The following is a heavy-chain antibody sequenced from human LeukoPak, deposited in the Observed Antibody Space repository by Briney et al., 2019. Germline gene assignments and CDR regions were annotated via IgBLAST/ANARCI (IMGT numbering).Heavy chain of an antibody. CDR1: GYSISSGYY. J-gene: IGHJ4*02. V-gene: IGHV4-38-2*01. CDR3: ATIYGDYYFDY. Sequence: SETLSCTCAVSGYSISSGYYWGWIRQPPGKGLEWIGSTYHSGSTYYNPSLKSRVTISVDTSKNQFSLKLSSVTAADTAVYYCATIYGDYYFDYWGQGTLVTVSS. D-gene: IGHD4-17*01. CDR2: TYHSGST.